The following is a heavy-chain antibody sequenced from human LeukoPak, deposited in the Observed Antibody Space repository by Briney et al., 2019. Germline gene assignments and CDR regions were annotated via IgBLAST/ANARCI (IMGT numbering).Heavy chain of an antibody. V-gene: IGHV3-23*01. D-gene: IGHD6-13*01. CDR1: GFTFSSYA. J-gene: IGHJ6*02. Sequence: GGSLRLSCAASGFTFSSYAMNWVRQAPGKGLEWVSEISASGGTTDYADSVRGRFTISRDNSKNTLYLQMNTLRAEDTAVYYCAIPPPSSISWYYFYAMDVWGQGTTVTVSS. CDR2: ISASGGTT. CDR3: AIPPPSSISWYYFYAMDV.